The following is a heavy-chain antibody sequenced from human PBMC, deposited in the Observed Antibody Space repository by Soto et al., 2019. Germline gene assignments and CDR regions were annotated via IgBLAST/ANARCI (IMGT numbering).Heavy chain of an antibody. V-gene: IGHV3-30*18. CDR1: GFSLSSYA. D-gene: IGHD2-15*01. CDR3: AKDRRDGDFMHILVVDF. CDR2: MSYDETKK. Sequence: QVQLVESGGGVVQPGGSLRLSCATSGFSLSSYAMHWVRQAPGKGLEWVALMSYDETKKYYADSVKGRFTISRDTSKNPVFLQTNHLRVEDTAVYYCAKDRRDGDFMHILVVDFWGQGALVTVSS. J-gene: IGHJ4*02.